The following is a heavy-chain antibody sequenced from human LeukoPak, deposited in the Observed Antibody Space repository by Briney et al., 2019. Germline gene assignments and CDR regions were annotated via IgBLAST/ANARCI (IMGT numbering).Heavy chain of an antibody. CDR3: ARVGGTGWFDP. D-gene: IGHD1-1*01. CDR1: GGSISSHY. CDR2: ISYSGVT. V-gene: IGHV4-59*11. Sequence: SETLSLTYIVSGGSISSHYWSWIRQPPGKGLEWIGYISYSGVTESNPSLKSRVTISVDTSKNQFSLKLSSVTAADTAVYYCARVGGTGWFDPWGQGTLVTVSS. J-gene: IGHJ5*02.